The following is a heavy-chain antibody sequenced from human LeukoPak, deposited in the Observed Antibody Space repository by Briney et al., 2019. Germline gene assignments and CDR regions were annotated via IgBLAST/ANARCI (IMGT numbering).Heavy chain of an antibody. CDR1: GGSFSGYY. D-gene: IGHD5-24*01. V-gene: IGHV4-34*01. CDR3: ASRRGRDGYN. J-gene: IGHJ4*02. CDR2: INHSGST. Sequence: PSETLSLTCAVYGGSFSGYYWSWIRQPPGKGLEWIGEINHSGSTNYNPSLKSRVTISVDTSKNQFSLKLSSVTDADTAVYYCASRRGRDGYNWGQGTLVTVSS.